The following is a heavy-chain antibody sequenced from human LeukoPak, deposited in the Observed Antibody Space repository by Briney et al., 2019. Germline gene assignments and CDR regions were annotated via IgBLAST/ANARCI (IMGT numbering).Heavy chain of an antibody. J-gene: IGHJ6*02. D-gene: IGHD3-22*01. CDR2: IYYSGST. Sequence: PSGTLSLTCSVSGGSISSYYWSWIRQPPGKGLEWIGYIYYSGSTNYNPSLKSRVTISVDTTKNQFSLKLSSVTAADTAVYYCARDGLSLPPRRFGMDVWGQGTTVIVSS. CDR1: GGSISSYY. V-gene: IGHV4-59*01. CDR3: ARDGLSLPPRRFGMDV.